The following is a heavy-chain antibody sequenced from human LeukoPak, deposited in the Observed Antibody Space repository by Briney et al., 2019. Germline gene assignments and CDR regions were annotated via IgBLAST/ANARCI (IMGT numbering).Heavy chain of an antibody. J-gene: IGHJ5*02. CDR1: GYTFTGNY. CDR2: INPNSGGT. CDR3: ARPLGSWYLNWFDP. D-gene: IGHD6-13*01. Sequence: ASVKVSCKASGYTFTGNYMHWVRQAPGQGLEWMGWINPNSGGTNYARKFQGRVTMTRDTSISTAYMELSRLRSDDTAVYYCARPLGSWYLNWFDPWGQGTLVTVSS. V-gene: IGHV1-2*02.